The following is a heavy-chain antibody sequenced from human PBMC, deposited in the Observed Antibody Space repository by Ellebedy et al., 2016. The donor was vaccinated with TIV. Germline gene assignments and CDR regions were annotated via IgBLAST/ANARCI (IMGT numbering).Heavy chain of an antibody. CDR3: ARATVTPILDY. CDR2: IYGGGTT. D-gene: IGHD4-17*01. CDR1: GFTVSSNF. V-gene: IGHV3-53*04. Sequence: GESLKISCAASGFTVSSNFMTWVRQPPGKGLEWVSVIYGGGTTYYANSVKGRFTISRQKSKNSLDLQMNNLRVEDTAVYDCARATVTPILDYWGQGTLVTVSS. J-gene: IGHJ4*02.